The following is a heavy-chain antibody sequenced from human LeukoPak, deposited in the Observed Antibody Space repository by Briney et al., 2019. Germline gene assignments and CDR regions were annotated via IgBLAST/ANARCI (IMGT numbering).Heavy chain of an antibody. CDR1: GFTFSNAW. D-gene: IGHD2-2*01. V-gene: IGHV3-15*01. CDR2: IKSKTDGGTT. CDR3: TTDEVMEDIVVVPAAMDFDY. Sequence: PGGSLRLSCAASGFTFSNAWMSWVRQAPGKGLEWVGRIKSKTDGGTTDYAAPVKGRFTISRDDSKNTLYLQMNSLKTEDTAVYYCTTDEVMEDIVVVPAAMDFDYWGQGTLVTVSS. J-gene: IGHJ4*02.